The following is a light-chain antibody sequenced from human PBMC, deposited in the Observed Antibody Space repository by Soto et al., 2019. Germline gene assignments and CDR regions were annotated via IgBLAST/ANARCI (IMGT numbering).Light chain of an antibody. V-gene: IGKV1-33*01. CDR1: QNINNY. J-gene: IGKJ5*01. Sequence: DIQMNQSPSSLSASVGDRVTITFQASQNINNYLNWYQQKPGRAPKLLIYDASNLEAGVPSRFRGSGSGTDFTFTISRLQPEDIATYYCQQYENRPTFGQGTRLEIK. CDR3: QQYENRPT. CDR2: DAS.